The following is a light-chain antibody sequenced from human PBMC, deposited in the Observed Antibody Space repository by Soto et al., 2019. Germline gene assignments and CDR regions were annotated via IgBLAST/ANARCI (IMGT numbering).Light chain of an antibody. CDR1: TSDVGGYHY. CDR2: EVS. V-gene: IGLV2-14*01. Sequence: QSALTQRASVSGSPGQSITISCTGTTSDVGGYHYVSWYQQHPGKAPKLMISEVSNRPSGVSNRFSGSKSGNTASLTISGLQAEDEADYYCSSYTSSSTRVFGTGTKVTVL. CDR3: SSYTSSSTRV. J-gene: IGLJ1*01.